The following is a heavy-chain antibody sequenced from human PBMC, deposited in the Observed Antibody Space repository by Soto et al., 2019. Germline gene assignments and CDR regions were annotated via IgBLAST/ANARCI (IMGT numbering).Heavy chain of an antibody. CDR1: GGSISNVDYC. CDR3: ARDKGRECSSTSCYAPGYFDY. D-gene: IGHD2-2*01. CDR2: IYYSGST. J-gene: IGHJ4*02. V-gene: IGHV4-30-4*02. Sequence: PSETLSLPCTVSGGSISNVDYCWSWISKPPGKGLEWIGYIYYSGSTYYNPSLKSRVTISADTSKNQFSLKLSSVTAADTAVYYCARDKGRECSSTSCYAPGYFDYWGQGTLVTVSS.